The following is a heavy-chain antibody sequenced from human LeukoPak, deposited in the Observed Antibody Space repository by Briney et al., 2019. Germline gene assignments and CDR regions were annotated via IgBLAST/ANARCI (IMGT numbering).Heavy chain of an antibody. J-gene: IGHJ4*02. CDR2: IYHSGGT. V-gene: IGHV4-4*02. D-gene: IGHD3-16*01. CDR1: GASISSSYW. Sequence: PSGTLSLTCAVSGASISSSYWRSWVRQTPGKGLEWIGEIYHSGGTNYNPSLKSRVTISLDKSKNQFSLKLSSVTAADTAVYYSARDLRGMVDYWGQGTLVNVSS. CDR3: ARDLRGMVDY.